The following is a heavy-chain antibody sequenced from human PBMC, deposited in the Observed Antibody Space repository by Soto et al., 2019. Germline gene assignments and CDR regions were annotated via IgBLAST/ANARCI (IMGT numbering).Heavy chain of an antibody. CDR1: GFTFSNYG. J-gene: IGHJ6*02. CDR2: VSYDGDNK. V-gene: IGHV3-30*18. D-gene: IGHD3-10*01. CDR3: AKDIALVRGVIIDMDV. Sequence: QVQLVESGGGVVQPGRSLRLSCVASGFTFSNYGIHWVRQAPGKGLEWVAVVSYDGDNKHYADSVKGRFTISRDNSKSTLDLEMNSLRPEDTAVYYCAKDIALVRGVIIDMDVWGQGTTVTVSS.